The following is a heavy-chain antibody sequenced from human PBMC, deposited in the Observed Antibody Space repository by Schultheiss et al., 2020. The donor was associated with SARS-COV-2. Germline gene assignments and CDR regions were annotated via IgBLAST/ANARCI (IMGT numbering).Heavy chain of an antibody. D-gene: IGHD3-22*01. Sequence: SVKVSCKASGGTFSSYAISWVRQAPGQGLEWMGGIIPVFGSATYAQTFQDRVTITADESTNTAYMELSSLRSEDTAMYYCARDPSYYYDSSGYFQDWYFDLWGRGTLVTVSS. J-gene: IGHJ2*01. CDR1: GGTFSSYA. CDR3: ARDPSYYYDSSGYFQDWYFDL. V-gene: IGHV1-69*13. CDR2: IIPVFGSA.